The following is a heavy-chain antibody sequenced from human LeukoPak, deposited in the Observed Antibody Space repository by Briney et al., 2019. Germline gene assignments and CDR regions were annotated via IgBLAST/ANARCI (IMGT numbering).Heavy chain of an antibody. CDR3: ARDQSWTTGFDI. CDR1: GDSVSSNRVT. J-gene: IGHJ3*02. CDR2: TYYTSEWYT. V-gene: IGHV6-1*01. Sequence: SQTLSLTCAIFGDSVSSNRVTWNWIRQSPSRGLEWLGRTYYTSEWYTAYAVSVKDRIIITPDTSKNQFSLQLNSMPPEDTAVYFCARDQSWTTGFDIWGQGTRVTVSS. D-gene: IGHD2-8*02.